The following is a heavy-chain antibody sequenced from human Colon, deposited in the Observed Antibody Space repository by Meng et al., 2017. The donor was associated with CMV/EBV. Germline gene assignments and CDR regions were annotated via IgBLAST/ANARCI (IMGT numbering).Heavy chain of an antibody. CDR3: ARANYYDSSGYYGGRD. D-gene: IGHD3-22*01. CDR1: GFTFSDYY. Sequence: QGRVVEAGGGLVKPGWSLRLSCGASGFTFSDYYMSWIRQAPGKGLEWVSYITSSSSYTNYADSVKGRFTISRDNAKNSLYLQMNSLRAEDTAVYYCARANYYDSSGYYGGRDWGQGTLVTVSS. V-gene: IGHV3-11*05. CDR2: ITSSSSYT. J-gene: IGHJ4*02.